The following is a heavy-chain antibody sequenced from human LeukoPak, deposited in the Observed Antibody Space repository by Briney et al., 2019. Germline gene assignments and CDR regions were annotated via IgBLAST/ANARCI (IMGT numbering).Heavy chain of an antibody. CDR3: ARGLWRYCSGGSCYNWFDP. Sequence: ASVKVSCKASGYTFTGYYMHWVRQAPGQGLEWMGWISAYNGNTNYAQKLQGRVTMTTDTSTSTAYMELRSLRSDDTAVYYCARGLWRYCSGGSCYNWFDPWGQGTLVTVSS. J-gene: IGHJ5*02. CDR2: ISAYNGNT. CDR1: GYTFTGYY. V-gene: IGHV1-18*04. D-gene: IGHD2-15*01.